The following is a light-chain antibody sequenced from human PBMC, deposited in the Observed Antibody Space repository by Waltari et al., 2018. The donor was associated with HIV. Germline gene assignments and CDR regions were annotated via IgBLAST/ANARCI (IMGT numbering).Light chain of an antibody. J-gene: IGLJ1*01. CDR1: SSDVGGYNH. V-gene: IGLV2-14*03. CDR2: DVS. CDR3: TSYTTINTYV. Sequence: QSALTQPASVSGSPGQSLTISCTGTSSDVGGYNHVSWYQQHPAKAPKVIIYDVSNLPSGVSNRFAGSKSVNTASLTISGLQAEDEADYYCTSYTTINTYVFGTGTKVTVL.